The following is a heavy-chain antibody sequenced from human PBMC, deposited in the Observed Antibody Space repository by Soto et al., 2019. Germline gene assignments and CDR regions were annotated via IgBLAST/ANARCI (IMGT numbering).Heavy chain of an antibody. V-gene: IGHV3-30*18. CDR1: GFTFSSYG. D-gene: IGHD3-10*01. CDR3: AKDVRCSYYRTRNAFDI. Sequence: GGSLRLSCAASGFTFSSYGMHWVRKAPGKGLGGVAVISYDGSNKYYSDSVKGRFTISRDNSKNTLYLQMNSQRAEHTAVYYCAKDVRCSYYRTRNAFDIWGQGTMFTVSS. J-gene: IGHJ3*02. CDR2: ISYDGSNK.